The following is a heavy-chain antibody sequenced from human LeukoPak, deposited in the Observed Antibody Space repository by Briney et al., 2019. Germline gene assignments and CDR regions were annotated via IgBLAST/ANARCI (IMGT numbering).Heavy chain of an antibody. CDR3: TKDPLVRGMTYDS. D-gene: IGHD3-10*01. CDR1: GFTFGNYD. Sequence: GGSLRLSCAASGFTFGNYDMSWVRQAPGKGLGWVSAIGGSGDRTYYADSVKGRFSISRDNSKNTLYLQMNNVRAEDTAVYYCTKDPLVRGMTYDSWGQGALVTVSS. CDR2: IGGSGDRT. V-gene: IGHV3-23*01. J-gene: IGHJ4*02.